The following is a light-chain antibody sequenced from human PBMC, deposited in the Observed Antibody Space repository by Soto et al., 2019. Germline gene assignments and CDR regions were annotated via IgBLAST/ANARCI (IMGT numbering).Light chain of an antibody. CDR2: DNN. CDR1: SSNIGAGYD. Sequence: QSVLTQPPSMSGAPGQRVTISCTGSSSNIGAGYDVHWYQQHPGTAPKLLIFDNNNRPSGVPDRFSGSKSDTSASLSITGLHAEDEDDYYCQSFDTSLSGFVVFGGGTKLTVL. CDR3: QSFDTSLSGFVV. V-gene: IGLV1-40*01. J-gene: IGLJ2*01.